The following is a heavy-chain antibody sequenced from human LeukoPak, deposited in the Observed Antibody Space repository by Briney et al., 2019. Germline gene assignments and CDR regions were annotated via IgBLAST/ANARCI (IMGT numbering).Heavy chain of an antibody. J-gene: IGHJ6*03. CDR2: IYYSGST. CDR3: ARGDYYYYYMDV. CDR1: GGSISSGGYY. Sequence: SQTLSLTCTVSGGSISSGGYYWSWIRQHPGRGLEWIGYIYYSGSTYYNPSLKSRVTISVDTSKNQFSLKLSSVTAADTAVYYCARGDYYYYYMDVWGKGTTVTVSS. V-gene: IGHV4-31*03.